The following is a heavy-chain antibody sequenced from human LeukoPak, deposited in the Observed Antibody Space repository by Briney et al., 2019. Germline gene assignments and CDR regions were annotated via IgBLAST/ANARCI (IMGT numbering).Heavy chain of an antibody. V-gene: IGHV4-59*01. CDR3: ARDGYNYGKDG. CDR2: IYYSGST. CDR1: GGSISSYY. Sequence: SETLSLTCTVSGGSISSYYWSWIRQPPGKGLEWIGYIYYSGSTNYNPSPKSRVTISVDTSKNQFSLKLSSVTAADTAVYYCARDGYNYGKDGWGQGTTGTGSS. J-gene: IGHJ6*02.